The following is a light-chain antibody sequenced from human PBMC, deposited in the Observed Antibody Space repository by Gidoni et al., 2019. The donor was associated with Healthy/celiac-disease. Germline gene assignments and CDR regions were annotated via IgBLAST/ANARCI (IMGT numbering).Light chain of an antibody. Sequence: DIQLTQSPSFLSASVGDRVTITCRASQGISSYLAWYQQKPGKAPKLRIYAASTLQSGVPSRFSGSGSGTEFTLTISSLQPEDFATYYCQHRGYTFGQGTKLEIK. V-gene: IGKV1-9*01. CDR3: QHRGYT. CDR2: AAS. J-gene: IGKJ2*01. CDR1: QGISSY.